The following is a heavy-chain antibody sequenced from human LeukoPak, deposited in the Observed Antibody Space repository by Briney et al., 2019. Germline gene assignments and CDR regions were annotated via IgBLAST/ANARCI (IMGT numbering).Heavy chain of an antibody. V-gene: IGHV1-2*02. J-gene: IGHJ4*02. CDR1: GYTFTAYY. Sequence: EASVKVSCKASGYTFTAYYMHWVRQAPGQGLEGMGWINPNSGGTNYAQKFQGRVTITRDTSISTAYMELSRLRSDDTAVYYCARDVGRLVIVGATGHFDYWGQGTLVTASS. CDR2: INPNSGGT. D-gene: IGHD1-26*01. CDR3: ARDVGRLVIVGATGHFDY.